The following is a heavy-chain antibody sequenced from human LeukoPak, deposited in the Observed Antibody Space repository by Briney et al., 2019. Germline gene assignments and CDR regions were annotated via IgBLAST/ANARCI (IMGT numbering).Heavy chain of an antibody. CDR2: INPNSGAT. J-gene: IGHJ4*02. Sequence: ASVKVSCKASGYTFTDYYLHWVPQAPGKGLEWMGWINPNSGATNYAQKFQGRVTMTRDTSISTAYMALSRLTSDDTAVYYCARETSDYAAAYWGQGTLVTVSS. CDR3: ARETSDYAAAY. D-gene: IGHD3-16*01. CDR1: GYTFTDYY. V-gene: IGHV1-2*02.